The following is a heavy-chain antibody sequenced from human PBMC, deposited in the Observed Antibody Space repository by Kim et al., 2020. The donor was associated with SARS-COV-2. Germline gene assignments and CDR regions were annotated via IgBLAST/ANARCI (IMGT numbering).Heavy chain of an antibody. CDR2: T. V-gene: IGHV4-31*02. Sequence: TYYHPSLKSRITISVDTSKHQFSLKPGSVTAADTAVYYCARGRVVGYFDYWGQGTLVTVSS. D-gene: IGHD3-10*01. J-gene: IGHJ4*02. CDR3: ARGRVVGYFDY.